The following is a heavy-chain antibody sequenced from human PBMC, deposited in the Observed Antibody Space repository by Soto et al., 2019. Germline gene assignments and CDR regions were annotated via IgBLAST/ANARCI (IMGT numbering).Heavy chain of an antibody. Sequence: GGSLRLSCAASGFTFSSYAMSWVRQAPGKGLEWVSAISGSGGSTYYADSVKGRFTISRDNSKKPLYLQMNSLRAEDTAVYYCATSPRPTYYYDSSGYYRYDAFDIWGQGTMVTVAS. CDR1: GFTFSSYA. CDR2: ISGSGGST. D-gene: IGHD3-22*01. V-gene: IGHV3-23*01. J-gene: IGHJ3*02. CDR3: ATSPRPTYYYDSSGYYRYDAFDI.